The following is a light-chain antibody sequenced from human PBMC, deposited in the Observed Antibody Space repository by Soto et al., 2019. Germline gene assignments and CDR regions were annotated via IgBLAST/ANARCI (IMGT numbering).Light chain of an antibody. V-gene: IGKV1-5*03. Sequence: DIQMTQSPSTLSASVGDRVTITCRASKSISTGLAWYQQKRGKAPKLLTYKAFSLERGVPSRFGGSGSGTEFSLTISSLQPDDFATYYCQQYSTYSPAWTFGQGTKVEVK. CDR2: KAF. CDR3: QQYSTYSPAWT. CDR1: KSISTG. J-gene: IGKJ1*01.